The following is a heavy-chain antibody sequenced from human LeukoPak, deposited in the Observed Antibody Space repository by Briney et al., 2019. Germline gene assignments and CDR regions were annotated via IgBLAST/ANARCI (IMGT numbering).Heavy chain of an antibody. Sequence: SVKVSCKASGGTFSSYAISWVRQAPGQGLEWMGRIIPILGIANYAQKFQGRVTITADKSTNTAYMELSSLRSEDTAVYYCARPRITMVRGVMSPYGMDVWGQGTTVTVSS. CDR3: ARPRITMVRGVMSPYGMDV. D-gene: IGHD3-10*01. CDR1: GGTFSSYA. V-gene: IGHV1-69*04. CDR2: IIPILGIA. J-gene: IGHJ6*02.